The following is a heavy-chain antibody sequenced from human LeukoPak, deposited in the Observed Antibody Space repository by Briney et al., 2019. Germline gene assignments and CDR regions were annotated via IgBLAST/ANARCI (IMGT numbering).Heavy chain of an antibody. CDR2: INPSGGST. CDR1: GYTFTSYY. J-gene: IGHJ4*02. CDR3: ARSGPDYGDLDY. D-gene: IGHD4-17*01. V-gene: IGHV1-46*01. Sequence: ASVKVSCKASGYTFTSYYMHWVRQAPGQGLEWMGIINPSGGSTSYAQKFQGRVTMTRDMSTSTDYMELSSLRSEDTAVYYCARSGPDYGDLDYWGQGTLVTVSS.